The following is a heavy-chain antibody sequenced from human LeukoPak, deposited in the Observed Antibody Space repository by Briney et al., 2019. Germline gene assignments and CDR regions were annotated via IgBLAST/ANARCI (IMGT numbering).Heavy chain of an antibody. CDR1: GFTFSSYS. V-gene: IGHV3-21*01. CDR3: ARGGYSSSWYPPPWFDP. J-gene: IGHJ5*02. D-gene: IGHD6-13*01. CDR2: ISNSSSYI. Sequence: PGGSLRLSCAASGFTFSSYSMNWVRQAPGKGLEWVASISNSSSYIYYADSVKGRFTISRDNAKNSLYLQMNSLRAEDTAVYYCARGGYSSSWYPPPWFDPWGQGTLVTVSS.